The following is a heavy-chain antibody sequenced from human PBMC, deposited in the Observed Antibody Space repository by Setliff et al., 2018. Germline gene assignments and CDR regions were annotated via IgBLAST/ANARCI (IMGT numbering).Heavy chain of an antibody. Sequence: SETLSLTCAVSGGSISSGGYSWSWIRQPPGKGLEWIGYIYHSGSTYYNPSLKSRVTISVDRSKNQFSLKLSSVTAADTAVYYCARVDSPCGGSQYYLDYWGQGTLVTLSS. CDR3: ARVDSPCGGSQYYLDY. V-gene: IGHV4-30-2*01. CDR1: GGSISSGGYS. J-gene: IGHJ4*02. CDR2: IYHSGST. D-gene: IGHD2-21*01.